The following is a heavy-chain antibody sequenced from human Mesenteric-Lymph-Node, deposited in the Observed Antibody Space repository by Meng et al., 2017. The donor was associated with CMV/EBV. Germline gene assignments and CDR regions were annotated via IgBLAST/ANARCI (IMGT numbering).Heavy chain of an antibody. CDR2: INSDGSST. CDR1: GLTFSSYW. V-gene: IGHV3-74*01. CDR3: ARDTLVRGVTLYYGMDV. D-gene: IGHD3-10*01. Sequence: GESLKISCAADGLTFSSYWMHWVRQAPGKGLVWVSRINSDGSSTSYADSVKGRFTISRDNAKNTLYLQMNSLRAEDTAVYYCARDTLVRGVTLYYGMDVWGQGTTVTVSS. J-gene: IGHJ6*02.